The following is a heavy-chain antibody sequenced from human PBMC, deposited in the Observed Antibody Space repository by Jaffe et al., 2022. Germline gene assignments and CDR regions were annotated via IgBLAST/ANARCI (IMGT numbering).Heavy chain of an antibody. J-gene: IGHJ3*02. V-gene: IGHV4-59*01. D-gene: IGHD2-2*01. CDR2: IYFTGST. Sequence: QVQLQESGPGLVKPSETLSLTCSVSGGYISSYYWSWIRQSPGKGLEWIGYIYFTGSTNYNPSLKSRVTTSVDTPKNQFSLKLNSVTAADTAVYYCARGGYCSRTGCSDDAFDIWGRGTMVTVSS. CDR3: ARGGYCSRTGCSDDAFDI. CDR1: GGYISSYY.